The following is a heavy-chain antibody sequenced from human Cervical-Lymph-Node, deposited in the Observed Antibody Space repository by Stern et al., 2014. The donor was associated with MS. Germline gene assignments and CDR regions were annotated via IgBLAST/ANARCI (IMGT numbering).Heavy chain of an antibody. V-gene: IGHV3-21*01. J-gene: IGHJ6*02. D-gene: IGHD4-17*01. CDR1: GFTFSDYS. CDR2: ITNGNEYI. Sequence: EVQLVESGGGLVKPGGSLRLSCAASGFTFSDYSMNWVRQAPGKGLEWVSSITNGNEYIYYADSVKGRFTISRDNAKNSLYLQMNSLRVEDTAVYYCAREPPCGDSKACYFYDSGMDVWGQGTTVTVSS. CDR3: AREPPCGDSKACYFYDSGMDV.